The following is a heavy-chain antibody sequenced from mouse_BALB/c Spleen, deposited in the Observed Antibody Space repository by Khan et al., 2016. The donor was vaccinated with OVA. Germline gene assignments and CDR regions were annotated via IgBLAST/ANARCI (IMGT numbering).Heavy chain of an antibody. CDR1: GYIFTSYW. V-gene: IGHV1-76*01. J-gene: IGHJ3*01. CDR2: IYPGTGST. Sequence: QVQLKQSGADLVRPGASVRLSCKTSGYIFTSYWIHWVKQRSGQGLDWIARIYPGTGSTYYNENFKGKATLTADKSSSTAYMQLSSLKSEDSAVSVYARGDYGSTYVFDYWGQGTLVTVSA. D-gene: IGHD1-1*01. CDR3: ARGDYGSTYVFDY.